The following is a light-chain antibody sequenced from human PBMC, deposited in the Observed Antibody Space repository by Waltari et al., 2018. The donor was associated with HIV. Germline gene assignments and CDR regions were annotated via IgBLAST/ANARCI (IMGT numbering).Light chain of an antibody. CDR2: CAA. CDR3: QQYNNWPPLS. J-gene: IGKJ4*01. Sequence: IVMTQSPATLSVSPGEQATLSCKPSQNVNHHFALNQQKPGQAPRLLNYCAATRATGITDRCSGSGYGTEFTLTISSLQSEDFVLYYCQQYNNWPPLSFGGGTKVEFK. CDR1: QNVNHH. V-gene: IGKV3-15*01.